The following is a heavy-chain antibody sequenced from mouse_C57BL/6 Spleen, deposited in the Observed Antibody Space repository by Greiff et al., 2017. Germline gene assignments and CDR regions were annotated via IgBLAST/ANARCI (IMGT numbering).Heavy chain of an antibody. CDR2: IYPGDGDT. V-gene: IGHV1-82*01. CDR1: GYAFSSSW. D-gene: IGHD4-1*01. CDR3: ARSGLTGSYFDY. J-gene: IGHJ2*01. Sequence: VQLQQSGPELVKPGASVKISCKASGYAFSSSWMNWVKQRPGKGLEWIGRIYPGDGDTNYNGKFKGKATLTADKSSSTAYMQLSSLTSEDSAVYFCARSGLTGSYFDYWGQGTTLTVSS.